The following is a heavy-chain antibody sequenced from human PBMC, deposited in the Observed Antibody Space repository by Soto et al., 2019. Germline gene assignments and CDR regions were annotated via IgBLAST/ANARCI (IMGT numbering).Heavy chain of an antibody. CDR2: TTDDGGRT. CDR3: AKGGGFGTGAYYNVAY. V-gene: IGHV3-23*01. Sequence: EVQLLESGGGLVEPGGSLRLSCTASGFSFSSYAMTWVRQAPGKGLEWVSSTTDDGGRTFYADSVKGRFTISRDNSNNRRYLQRNSRRAEETALYYCAKGGGFGTGAYYNVAYWGQGTLVTVSS. CDR1: GFSFSSYA. J-gene: IGHJ4*02. D-gene: IGHD3-10*01.